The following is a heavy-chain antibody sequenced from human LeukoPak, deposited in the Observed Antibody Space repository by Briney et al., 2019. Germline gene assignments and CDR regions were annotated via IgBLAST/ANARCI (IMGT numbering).Heavy chain of an antibody. CDR2: ISAYNGNI. CDR3: VRDLGVDTTMIFFDY. J-gene: IGHJ4*02. D-gene: IGHD5-18*01. CDR1: GYTFTSFG. Sequence: ASVKVSCKASGYTFTSFGISWVRQAPGQGLEWMGWISAYNGNINYAQRLQGRVTMTTDTSTSTACMEVRSLRSEDTAVYYCVRDLGVDTTMIFFDYWGQGSVVTVSS. V-gene: IGHV1-18*01.